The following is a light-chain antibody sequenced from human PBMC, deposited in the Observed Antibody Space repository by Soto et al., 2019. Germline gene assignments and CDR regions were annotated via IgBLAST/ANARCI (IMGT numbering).Light chain of an antibody. J-gene: IGKJ1*01. CDR2: KAS. CDR1: QSISSW. V-gene: IGKV1-5*03. Sequence: DIQMTQSPSTLSASVGDRVTITCRASQSISSWLAWYQQKPGKAPKLLIYKASTLQSGVPSRFSGSGSGTEFTRAISSLQPDDSATYYCQQYNDTWTFGQGTKVEIK. CDR3: QQYNDTWT.